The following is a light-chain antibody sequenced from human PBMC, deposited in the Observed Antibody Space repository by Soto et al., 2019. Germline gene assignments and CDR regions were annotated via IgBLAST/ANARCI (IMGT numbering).Light chain of an antibody. CDR1: QSVSSY. V-gene: IGKV3-11*01. Sequence: EIVLTQSPATLSLSPGERATLSCRASQSVSSYLAWYQQKPGQAPRLLIYDASNRATGIPARFSGRGSGTDFNLPISSLEPEDFAVYYCQQRSKWLPYTFGQGTKLEIK. J-gene: IGKJ2*01. CDR2: DAS. CDR3: QQRSKWLPYT.